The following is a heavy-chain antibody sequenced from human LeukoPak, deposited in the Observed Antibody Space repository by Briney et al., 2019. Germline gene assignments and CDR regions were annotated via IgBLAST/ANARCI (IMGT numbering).Heavy chain of an antibody. Sequence: GASVKVSCQASGYTFTGYGISWVRQAPGQGLEWMGWISPYNGDTNYAQKLQGRVTVTMDTSTTTVYMELGSLTSDDTAMYYCARRPGYDRRLSSLDLWGQGTLGTVSS. D-gene: IGHD5-12*01. CDR2: ISPYNGDT. J-gene: IGHJ4*02. CDR3: ARRPGYDRRLSSLDL. V-gene: IGHV1-18*01. CDR1: GYTFTGYG.